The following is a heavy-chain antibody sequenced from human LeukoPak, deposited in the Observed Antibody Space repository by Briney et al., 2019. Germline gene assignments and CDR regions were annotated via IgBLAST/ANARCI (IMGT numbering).Heavy chain of an antibody. CDR2: INWNSGRI. V-gene: IGHV3-9*01. CDR3: ARVAVGATRVDFDY. D-gene: IGHD1-26*01. Sequence: GGSLRLSCAASGFSFDDYAMHWVRQAPGKGLEWVSGINWNSGRIGYADSVRGRFTISKDNAKNSLYLQMNSLRDEDTAVYYCARVAVGATRVDFDYWGQGTLVTVSS. CDR1: GFSFDDYA. J-gene: IGHJ4*02.